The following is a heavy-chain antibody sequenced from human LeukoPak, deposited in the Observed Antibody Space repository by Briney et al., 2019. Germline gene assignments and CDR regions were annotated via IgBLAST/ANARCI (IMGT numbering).Heavy chain of an antibody. CDR2: INHSGST. J-gene: IGHJ4*02. V-gene: IGHV4-34*01. CDR3: ARQIQVWELPAPIYYYFDY. D-gene: IGHD1-26*01. Sequence: PSETLSLTCAVYGGSFSGYYWSWIRQPPGKGLEWIGEINHSGSTNYNPSLKSRVTISVDTSKNQFSLKLSSVTAADTAVYYCARQIQVWELPAPIYYYFDYWGQGTLVTVSS. CDR1: GGSFSGYY.